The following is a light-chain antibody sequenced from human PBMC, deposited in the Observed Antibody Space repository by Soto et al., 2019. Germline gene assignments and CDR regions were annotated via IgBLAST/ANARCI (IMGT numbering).Light chain of an antibody. CDR1: QSVSST. CDR2: GAS. V-gene: IGKV3-15*01. CDR3: QQYNNWPIT. J-gene: IGKJ5*01. Sequence: EIVMTQSPATLSVSPGERATLSCRASQSVSSTLAWYQQMPGQAPRLLVYGASTRATGVPARFSGSGSGTEFTLTISSLQSEDFAVYYCQQYNNWPITFGQGTRLEIK.